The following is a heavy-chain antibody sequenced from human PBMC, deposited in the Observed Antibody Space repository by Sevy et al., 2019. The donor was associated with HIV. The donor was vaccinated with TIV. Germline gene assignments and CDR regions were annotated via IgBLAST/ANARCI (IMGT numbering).Heavy chain of an antibody. CDR3: ARENTMIEEPGWFDP. D-gene: IGHD3-22*01. J-gene: IGHJ5*02. CDR1: GFTFSDYY. Sequence: GGSQRLSCAASGFTFSDYYMSWIRQAPGKGLEWISYISRRSSTIYYADSVKGRFTISRDNAKSSLYLQMNSLRAEDTAVYFCARENTMIEEPGWFDPWGQGTLVTVSS. V-gene: IGHV3-11*01. CDR2: ISRRSSTI.